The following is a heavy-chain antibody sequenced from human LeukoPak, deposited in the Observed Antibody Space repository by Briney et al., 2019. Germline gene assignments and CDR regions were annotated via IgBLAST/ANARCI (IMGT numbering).Heavy chain of an antibody. CDR1: GGTFSSYA. J-gene: IGHJ5*02. Sequence: SVKVSCKASGGTFSSYAISWERQAPGQGLEWMGGIIPIFGTANYAQKFQGRVTITTDESTSTAYMELSSLRSEDTAVYYCARVGDYVYNWFDPWGQGTLVTVSS. V-gene: IGHV1-69*05. D-gene: IGHD4-17*01. CDR2: IIPIFGTA. CDR3: ARVGDYVYNWFDP.